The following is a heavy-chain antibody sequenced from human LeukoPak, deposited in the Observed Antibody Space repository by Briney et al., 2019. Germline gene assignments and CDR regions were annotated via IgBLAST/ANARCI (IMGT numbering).Heavy chain of an antibody. CDR3: AREGYYDSSGYYYPDY. Sequence: ASVTVSCTASGYTFTIYAMNWVRQAPGQGLEWMGWINTNTGNPTYAQGFTGRFVFSLDTSVSTAYLQISSLKAEDTAVYYCAREGYYDSSGYYYPDYWGQGTLVTVSS. V-gene: IGHV7-4-1*02. D-gene: IGHD3-22*01. CDR2: INTNTGNP. CDR1: GYTFTIYA. J-gene: IGHJ4*02.